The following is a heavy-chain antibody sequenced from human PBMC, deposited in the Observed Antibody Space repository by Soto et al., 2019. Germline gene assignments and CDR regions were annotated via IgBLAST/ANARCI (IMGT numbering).Heavy chain of an antibody. V-gene: IGHV1-18*01. Sequence: ASVKVSCKASGYTFTSYGISWVRQAPGQGLEWMGWISAYNGNTNYAQKLQGRVTITADKSTSTAYMELSSLRSEDTAVYYCAREGYCSNTSCYLSPSDIWGQGTMVTVSS. CDR1: GYTFTSYG. D-gene: IGHD2-2*01. CDR2: ISAYNGNT. J-gene: IGHJ3*02. CDR3: AREGYCSNTSCYLSPSDI.